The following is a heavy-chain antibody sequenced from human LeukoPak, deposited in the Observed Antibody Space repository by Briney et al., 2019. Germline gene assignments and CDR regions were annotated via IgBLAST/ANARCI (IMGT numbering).Heavy chain of an antibody. J-gene: IGHJ4*02. V-gene: IGHV4-61*05. Sequence: SETLSLTCTVSGGSISSSRYYWGWIRQPPGKGLEWMGYIYYSGSTNYNPSLKSRATISVDTSKNQFSLKLRSVTAADTAVYYCARVGTYGSGSYLSWLDYWGQGTLVTVSS. D-gene: IGHD3-10*01. CDR2: IYYSGST. CDR1: GGSISSSRYY. CDR3: ARVGTYGSGSYLSWLDY.